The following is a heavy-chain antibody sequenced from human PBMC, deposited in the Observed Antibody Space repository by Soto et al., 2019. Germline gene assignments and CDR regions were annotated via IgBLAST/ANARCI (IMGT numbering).Heavy chain of an antibody. CDR3: ARSYYGMDV. V-gene: IGHV4-59*12. CDR2: IYYSGST. J-gene: IGHJ6*02. Sequence: PSETLSLTCTVSGGSISSYYWSWIRQPPGKGLEWIGYIYYSGSTNYNPSLKSRVTISVDKSKNQFSLKLSSVTAADTAVYYCARSYYGMDVWGQGTTVTVSS. CDR1: GGSISSYY.